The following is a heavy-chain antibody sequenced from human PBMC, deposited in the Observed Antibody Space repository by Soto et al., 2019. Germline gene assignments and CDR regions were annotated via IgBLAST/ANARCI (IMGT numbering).Heavy chain of an antibody. J-gene: IGHJ4*02. Sequence: PSETLSLTCAVCGGSFSGYYWSWIRQPPGKGLEWIGEINHSGSTNYNPSPKSRVTISVDTSKDQFSLKLSSVTAADTAVYYCARAEERYCSGGSCLDPYYFDYWGQGTLVTVSS. V-gene: IGHV4-34*01. D-gene: IGHD2-15*01. CDR1: GGSFSGYY. CDR2: INHSGST. CDR3: ARAEERYCSGGSCLDPYYFDY.